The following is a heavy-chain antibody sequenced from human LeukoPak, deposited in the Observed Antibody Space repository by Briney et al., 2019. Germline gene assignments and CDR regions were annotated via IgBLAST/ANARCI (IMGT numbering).Heavy chain of an antibody. V-gene: IGHV3-21*01. CDR3: ARAHNYYGPGGY. CDR2: ISSSSSYI. Sequence: GGSLRLSCAASGFTFSDHYMDWVRQAPGKGLEWVSSISSSSSYIYYADSVKGRFTISRDNAKNSLYLQMNSLRAEDTAVYYCARAHNYYGPGGYWGQGTLVTVSS. J-gene: IGHJ4*02. D-gene: IGHD3-10*01. CDR1: GFTFSDHY.